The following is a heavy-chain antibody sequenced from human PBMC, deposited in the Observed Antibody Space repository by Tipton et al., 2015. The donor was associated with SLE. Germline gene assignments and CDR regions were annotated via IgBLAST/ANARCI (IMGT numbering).Heavy chain of an antibody. J-gene: IGHJ6*03. CDR2: IYYSGST. CDR1: GDSVSSGSYY. Sequence: LRLSCTVSGDSVSSGSYYWSWIRQPPGKGLEWIGYIYYSGSTNYNPSLKSRVTISVDTSKNQFSLKLTSVTAADTAVYYCAREGKTGDNYYYMDVWGKGTTVTVSS. CDR3: AREGKTGDNYYYMDV. D-gene: IGHD7-27*01. V-gene: IGHV4-61*01.